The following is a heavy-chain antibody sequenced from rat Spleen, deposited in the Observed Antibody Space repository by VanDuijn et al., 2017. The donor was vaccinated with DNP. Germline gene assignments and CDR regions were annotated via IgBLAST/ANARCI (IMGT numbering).Heavy chain of an antibody. Sequence: EVLLQESGPGLLKPSQSLSLTCSVTGFSITNNFKWSWIRKFPGNKLEWMGYVTNAGSTDYNPSLKSRITITTDTSKNQSFLQVNSVTPEDTATYYCAIQLGVFDYWDQGVMVTVSS. V-gene: IGHV3-3*01. D-gene: IGHD5-1*01. CDR3: AIQLGVFDY. CDR1: GFSITNNFK. J-gene: IGHJ2*01. CDR2: VTNAGST.